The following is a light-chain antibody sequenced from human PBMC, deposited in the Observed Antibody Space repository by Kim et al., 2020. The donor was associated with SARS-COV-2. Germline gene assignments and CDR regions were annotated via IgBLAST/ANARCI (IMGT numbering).Light chain of an antibody. CDR1: SSDVGASNF. CDR3: NSHAGSNNVL. CDR2: EVS. Sequence: GQSVTISCPGTSSDVGASNFVSWYQQHPGKAPKLMIDEVSKRPSGVPDRFSGSKSGNTASLTVSGLQAEDEADYYCNSHAGSNNVLFGGGTKLTVL. V-gene: IGLV2-8*01. J-gene: IGLJ2*01.